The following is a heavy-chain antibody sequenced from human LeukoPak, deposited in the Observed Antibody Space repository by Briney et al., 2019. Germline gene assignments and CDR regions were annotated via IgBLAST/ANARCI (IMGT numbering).Heavy chain of an antibody. V-gene: IGHV3-30*04. CDR1: GFTFSNYA. Sequence: PGGSLRLSCAASGFTFSNYAMHWVRQAPGKGLEWVAVISYDGSNKYYADSVKGRFTISRDNSKNTLYLQMNSLRTEDTAVYYCAREGSFCSGGSRYGAFDIWGQGTMVTVSS. D-gene: IGHD2-15*01. CDR2: ISYDGSNK. CDR3: AREGSFCSGGSRYGAFDI. J-gene: IGHJ3*02.